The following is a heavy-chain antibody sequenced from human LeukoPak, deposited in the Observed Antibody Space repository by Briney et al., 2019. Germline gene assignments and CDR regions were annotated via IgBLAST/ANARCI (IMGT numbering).Heavy chain of an antibody. CDR2: ISSSSSYI. V-gene: IGHV3-21*01. CDR1: GFTFSSYS. Sequence: PGGSLRLSCAVSGFTFSSYSMNWVRQAAGKWLEWVSSISSSSSYIYYADSVKGRFTISRDNARNSLYLQMNSLRAKDTAVYYCARDGLAAATLHWCFDLWGRGTLVTVSS. D-gene: IGHD2-15*01. CDR3: ARDGLAAATLHWCFDL. J-gene: IGHJ2*01.